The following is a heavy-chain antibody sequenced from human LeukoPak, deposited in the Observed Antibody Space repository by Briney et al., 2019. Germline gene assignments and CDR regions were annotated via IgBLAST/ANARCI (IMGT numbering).Heavy chain of an antibody. D-gene: IGHD4-17*01. V-gene: IGHV3-21*03. Sequence: PGGSLRLSCAASGFTFSSYSMNWVRQAPGKGLEWVSSISSSSSYIYYADSVKGRFTISTDNAKNSLYMQMYSPRAEKPAVYYCARYRYGDPYCFAYGGEGTLVTVSS. CDR2: ISSSSSYI. CDR3: ARYRYGDPYCFAY. CDR1: GFTFSSYS. J-gene: IGHJ4*02.